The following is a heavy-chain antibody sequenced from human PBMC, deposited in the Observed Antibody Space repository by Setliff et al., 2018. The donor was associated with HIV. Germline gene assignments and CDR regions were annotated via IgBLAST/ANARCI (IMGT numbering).Heavy chain of an antibody. CDR3: ARGRSYPYTPNSNFDS. J-gene: IGHJ4*02. D-gene: IGHD7-27*01. Sequence: GGSLRLSCAASGFNFDDYGMSWVRQAPGKGLEWVSGIKWNGGSTGYADSVKGRFTISRDNAKNSLYLQMNRLRVDDTAFYYCARGRSYPYTPNSNFDSWGQGTLVTVSS. V-gene: IGHV3-20*04. CDR2: IKWNGGST. CDR1: GFNFDDYG.